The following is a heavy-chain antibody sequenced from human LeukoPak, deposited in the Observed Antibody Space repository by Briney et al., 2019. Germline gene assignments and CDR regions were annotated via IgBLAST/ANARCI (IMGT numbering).Heavy chain of an antibody. CDR2: MNPNSGNT. CDR3: ARGLRWLVFYYYGMDV. D-gene: IGHD6-19*01. V-gene: IGHV1-8*01. CDR1: GDTFTSYD. Sequence: ASVKVSCKASGDTFTSYDINWVRQATGQGLEWMGWMNPNSGNTGYAQKFQGRVTMTRNTSISTAYMELSSLRSEDTAVYYCARGLRWLVFYYYGMDVWGQGTTVTVSS. J-gene: IGHJ6*02.